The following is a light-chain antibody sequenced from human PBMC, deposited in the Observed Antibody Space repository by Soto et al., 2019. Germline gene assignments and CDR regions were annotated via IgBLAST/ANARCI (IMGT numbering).Light chain of an antibody. CDR1: QTAGSSF. J-gene: IGKJ1*01. V-gene: IGKV3-20*01. CDR2: GTS. Sequence: DIVLTQSPGTLSLSPGETATVSCRASQTAGSSFLTWFQQKPGQAPRLLIYGTSITAAGIPDRFSGSGSGTDFTLTISRLEPEDFAVYYCQHYGTSPWTFGQGTKV. CDR3: QHYGTSPWT.